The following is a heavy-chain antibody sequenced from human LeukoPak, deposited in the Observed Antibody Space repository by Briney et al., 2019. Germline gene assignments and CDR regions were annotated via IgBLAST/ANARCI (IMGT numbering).Heavy chain of an antibody. CDR3: ARGAQLTDY. CDR2: IGPDGGTT. D-gene: IGHD6-13*01. Sequence: GGSLRLSCAASGFTFYPYGMHWVRQAPGKGLEYVSGIGPDGGTTYYAKSVKGRFTISRDNSKNMVYLQMASLTADDMAVYYCARGAQLTDYWGQGTLVTVSS. CDR1: GFTFYPYG. J-gene: IGHJ4*02. V-gene: IGHV3-64*01.